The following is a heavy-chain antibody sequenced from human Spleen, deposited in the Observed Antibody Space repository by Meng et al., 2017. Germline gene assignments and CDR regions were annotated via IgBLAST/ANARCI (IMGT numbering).Heavy chain of an antibody. CDR2: IYSSGST. Sequence: QVQLQGSGPGLVKPSETLSLTCSVSGGSISLSYWSWIRQPAGEGLEWIGRIYSSGSTNYNPSLKSRLTMSVDTSKNQFSMSLSSVTAADTAVYYCARSVNWFDPWGQGTLVTVSS. V-gene: IGHV4-4*07. D-gene: IGHD5/OR15-5a*01. J-gene: IGHJ5*02. CDR3: ARSVNWFDP. CDR1: GGSISLSY.